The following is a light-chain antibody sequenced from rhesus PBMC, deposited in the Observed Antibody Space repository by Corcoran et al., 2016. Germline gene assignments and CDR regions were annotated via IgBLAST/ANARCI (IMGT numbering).Light chain of an antibody. J-gene: IGKJ4*01. CDR2: YAT. CDR3: QQYNSLPLT. Sequence: DIQMTQSPSSVSASVGDRVTITCRASQGISSYLAWYQQKPGKAPKLLIYYATTLQSGVPSRFSGSGSGTEFTLTISSRQPEDFATYYCQQYNSLPLTCGGGTKVEIK. V-gene: IGKV1-25*01. CDR1: QGISSY.